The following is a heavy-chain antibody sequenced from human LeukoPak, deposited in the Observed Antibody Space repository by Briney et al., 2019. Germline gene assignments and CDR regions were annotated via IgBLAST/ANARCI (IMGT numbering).Heavy chain of an antibody. J-gene: IGHJ5*02. Sequence: SETLSLTCTVSGGSVSSDYWSWIRQPAGKGLEWIGRIYTSGSTNYNPSLKSRVTMSVDTSKNQFSLKLSSVTAADTAVYYCARDRYDSPHTDWFDPWGQGTLVTVSS. CDR2: IYTSGST. D-gene: IGHD3-3*01. CDR1: GGSVSSDY. V-gene: IGHV4-4*07. CDR3: ARDRYDSPHTDWFDP.